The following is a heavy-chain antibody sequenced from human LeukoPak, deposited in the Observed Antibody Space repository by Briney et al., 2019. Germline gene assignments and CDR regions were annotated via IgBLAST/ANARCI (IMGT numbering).Heavy chain of an antibody. J-gene: IGHJ3*01. CDR2: INSDGSST. D-gene: IGHD6-19*01. V-gene: IGHV3-74*01. Sequence: GGSLRLSCAASGFTFSSYWMHWVRQAPGKGLVWVSRINSDGSSTSYADSVKGRFTISRDNAKNTLYLQMNSLRADDMALYYCAKDNSGWYLGHDAFHFWGQGTMVTVSS. CDR1: GFTFSSYW. CDR3: AKDNSGWYLGHDAFHF.